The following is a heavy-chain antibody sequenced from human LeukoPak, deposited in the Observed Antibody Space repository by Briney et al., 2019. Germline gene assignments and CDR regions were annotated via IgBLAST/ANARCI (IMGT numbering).Heavy chain of an antibody. D-gene: IGHD6-19*01. J-gene: IGHJ4*02. V-gene: IGHV4-34*01. CDR3: ASSGWYLGVT. Sequence: PSETLSLTCAVYGGSFSGYYWSWLRQPPGKGLEWIGEINHSGSTNYNPSLKSRVTISVDTSKNQFSLKLSSVTAADTAVYCCASSGWYLGVTWGQGTLVTVSS. CDR2: INHSGST. CDR1: GGSFSGYY.